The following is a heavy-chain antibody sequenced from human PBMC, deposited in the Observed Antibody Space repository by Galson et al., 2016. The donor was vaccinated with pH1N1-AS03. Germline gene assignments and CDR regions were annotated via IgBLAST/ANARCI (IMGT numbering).Heavy chain of an antibody. CDR1: GFRLTSIA. D-gene: IGHD5/OR15-5a*01. CDR2: VVTSGDT. Sequence: SLRLSCAASGFRLTSIAMTWVRQAPGKGLEWVSVVVTSGDTYFADSVKGRFSISRDDSKNTMYLQMDSLGVEDTAIYYCAKDRVYDDSQWVFDYWGRGTLITVSS. J-gene: IGHJ4*02. CDR3: AKDRVYDDSQWVFDY. V-gene: IGHV3-23*01.